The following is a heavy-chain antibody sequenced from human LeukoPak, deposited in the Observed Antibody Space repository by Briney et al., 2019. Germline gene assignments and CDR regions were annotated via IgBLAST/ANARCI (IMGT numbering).Heavy chain of an antibody. CDR3: ARVGYYESSGYYEY. Sequence: ASVKVSCKASGYTLTDYYMHWVRQAPGQRLEWMGRINLNSGGTNYAQKFQGRVTMTRDTSISTVYMELSRLRSDDTAVYYCARVGYYESSGYYEYWGQGTLVTVSS. J-gene: IGHJ4*02. CDR2: INLNSGGT. D-gene: IGHD3-22*01. V-gene: IGHV1-2*06. CDR1: GYTLTDYY.